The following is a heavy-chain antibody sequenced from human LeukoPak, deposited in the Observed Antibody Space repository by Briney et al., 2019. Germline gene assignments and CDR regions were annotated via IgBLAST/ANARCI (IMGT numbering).Heavy chain of an antibody. CDR2: IYSGGST. CDR3: ARDQVPYGSGSRRETDAFDI. D-gene: IGHD3-10*01. J-gene: IGHJ3*02. V-gene: IGHV3-53*01. CDR1: GFTVSSNY. Sequence: PGGSLRLSCAASGFTVSSNYMSWVRQAPGKGLEWVSLIYSGGSTYYADSVKGRFTISRDNSKNTLYLQMNSLRAEDTAVYYCARDQVPYGSGSRRETDAFDIWGQGTMVTVSS.